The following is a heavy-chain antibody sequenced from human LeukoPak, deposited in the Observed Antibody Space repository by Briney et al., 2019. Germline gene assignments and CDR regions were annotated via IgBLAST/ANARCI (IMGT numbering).Heavy chain of an antibody. V-gene: IGHV4-39*01. J-gene: IGHJ3*02. D-gene: IGHD6-13*01. Sequence: PSETLSLTCTVSGGSISSSSYYRGWIRQPPGKGLEWIGSIYYSGSTYYNPSLKSRVTISVDTSKNQFSLKLSSVTAADTAVYYCARRAAAVDAFDIWGQGTMVTVSS. CDR1: GGSISSSSYY. CDR3: ARRAAAVDAFDI. CDR2: IYYSGST.